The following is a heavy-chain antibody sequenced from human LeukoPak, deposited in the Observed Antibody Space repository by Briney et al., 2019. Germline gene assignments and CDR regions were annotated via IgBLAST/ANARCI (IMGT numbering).Heavy chain of an antibody. CDR2: IEVGGAIT. J-gene: IGHJ5*02. Sequence: GGSLRLSCAASGFTFSSYAMTWVRRAPGKGLEWVSTIEVGGAITHYAASVKGRFTISRENSKNTLYLQMNSLRAEDTAVYYCAHTDSYYFDSGMVSWGQGALVTVSS. CDR3: AHTDSYYFDSGMVS. CDR1: GFTFSSYA. V-gene: IGHV3-23*01. D-gene: IGHD3-22*01.